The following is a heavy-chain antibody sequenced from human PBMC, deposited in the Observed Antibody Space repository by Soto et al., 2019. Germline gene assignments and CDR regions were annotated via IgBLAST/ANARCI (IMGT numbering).Heavy chain of an antibody. CDR1: GFTFSSYS. Sequence: EVQLVESGGGLVKPGGSLRLSCAASGFTFSSYSMNWVRQAPGKGLEWVSSIRSSSSYIYYADSVKGRFTISRDNAKNALYLQIHSLRAEDTAVYYCARDSLGGSFDYWGQGTLVTVSS. J-gene: IGHJ4*02. CDR2: IRSSSSYI. CDR3: ARDSLGGSFDY. V-gene: IGHV3-21*01. D-gene: IGHD2-15*01.